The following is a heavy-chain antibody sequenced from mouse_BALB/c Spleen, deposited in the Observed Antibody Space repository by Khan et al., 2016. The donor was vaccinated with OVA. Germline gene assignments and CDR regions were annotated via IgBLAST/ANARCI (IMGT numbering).Heavy chain of an antibody. J-gene: IGHJ4*01. V-gene: IGHV2-6-5*01. Sequence: VELVESGPGLVAPSQNLSLTCTVSGFSLSDYGVSWIRQPPGKGLEWLGVIWGGGSTYYNSDLKSRLSISKDNSKSQVFLKMSSLQSDDTAMFDCAKGVWSYDYTLDYWGQGTSVTVSS. CDR1: GFSLSDYG. D-gene: IGHD1-1*02. CDR3: AKGVWSYDYTLDY. CDR2: IWGGGST.